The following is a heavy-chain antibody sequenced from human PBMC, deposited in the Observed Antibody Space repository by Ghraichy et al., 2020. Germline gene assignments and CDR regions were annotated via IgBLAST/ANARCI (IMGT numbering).Heavy chain of an antibody. J-gene: IGHJ6*02. CDR1: GFTFRSYA. Sequence: GESLNISCAASGFTFRSYAMNWVRQAPGKGLEWVSGIGGSGGSTHYADSVKGRFTISRDNSKNTLYLQMNSLRAEDTAVYYCAKDRSSTSSYAMDVWGQGATAAVS. V-gene: IGHV3-23*01. CDR3: AKDRSSTSSYAMDV. D-gene: IGHD2-2*01. CDR2: IGGSGGST.